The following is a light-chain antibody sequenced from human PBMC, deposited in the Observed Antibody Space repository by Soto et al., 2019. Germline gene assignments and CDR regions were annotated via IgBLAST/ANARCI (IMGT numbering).Light chain of an antibody. CDR1: SSDVGGYNY. V-gene: IGLV2-14*01. CDR2: EVS. Sequence: QSVLTQPASVSGSPGQSITISCTGTSSDVGGYNYVSWYQQHPGKAPKLMIYEVSNRPSGVSNRFSGSKSGNTASLTISGLQAEDEADYYCSSYTSSSTTGFGGGTKVTVL. CDR3: SSYTSSSTTG. J-gene: IGLJ2*01.